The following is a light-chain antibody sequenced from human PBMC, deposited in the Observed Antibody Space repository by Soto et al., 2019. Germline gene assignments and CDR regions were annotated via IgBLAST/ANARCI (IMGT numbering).Light chain of an antibody. CDR1: RSDVGGYNY. Sequence: QSALTQPASVSGSPGQSITISCTGTRSDVGGYNYVSWYQHHPGKAPKLMIYDVSNRPSGVSNRFSGSKSGNTASLTISGLQVEDGADYYCSSYTSSSTVVFGGGTKLTVL. J-gene: IGLJ2*01. V-gene: IGLV2-14*03. CDR3: SSYTSSSTVV. CDR2: DVS.